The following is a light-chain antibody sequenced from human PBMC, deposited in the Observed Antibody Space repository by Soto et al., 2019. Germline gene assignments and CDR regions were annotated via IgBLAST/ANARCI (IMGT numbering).Light chain of an antibody. J-gene: IGKJ1*01. CDR1: RSVSSDY. V-gene: IGKV3-20*01. CDR3: QQYGSSPWT. Sequence: EIVLTQSPGTLSLSPGERATLSCRASRSVSSDYLAWYQQKPGQSPRLLIYGASTRATGVPDNFRGSGSGTDFTLSINTVGPEDFAVYYCQQYGSSPWTFGQGNKVEIK. CDR2: GAS.